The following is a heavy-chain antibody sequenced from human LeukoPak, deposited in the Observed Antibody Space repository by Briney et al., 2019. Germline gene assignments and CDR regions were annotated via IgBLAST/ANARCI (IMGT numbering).Heavy chain of an antibody. Sequence: SETLSLTCSVSGGSISTNYWSWLRQPPGKGLEWIGYIYYSGSTDYNPSLKSRVTVSVDTSKDQFSLKLSSVTAADTAVYYCARVRALSYYDSSGDLYYFDCWGQGTLVTVSS. CDR2: IYYSGST. D-gene: IGHD3-22*01. J-gene: IGHJ4*02. V-gene: IGHV4-59*01. CDR3: ARVRALSYYDSSGDLYYFDC. CDR1: GGSISTNY.